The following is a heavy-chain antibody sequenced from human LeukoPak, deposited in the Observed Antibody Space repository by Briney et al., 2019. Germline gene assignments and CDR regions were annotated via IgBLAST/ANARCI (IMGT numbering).Heavy chain of an antibody. CDR3: AQRAYCSGASCYHHFDY. D-gene: IGHD2-15*01. V-gene: IGHV3-23*01. CDR2: ISTNGGST. J-gene: IGHJ4*02. CDR1: GFSFSNYG. Sequence: PGGSLRLSCAASGFSFSNYGMSWVRQAPGKGLEWVSIISTNGGSTHYADSVKGRFTMSRDNSENTLYLQMNSLRAEDTAVYYCAQRAYCSGASCYHHFDYWGQGTLVTVSS.